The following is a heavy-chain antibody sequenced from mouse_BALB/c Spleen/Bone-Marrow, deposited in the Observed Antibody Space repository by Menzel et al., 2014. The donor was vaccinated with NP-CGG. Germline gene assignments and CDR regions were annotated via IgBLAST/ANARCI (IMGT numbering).Heavy chain of an antibody. J-gene: IGHJ4*01. CDR1: GFSLTSYG. D-gene: IGHD1-1*01. V-gene: IGHV2-9*02. CDR3: ARAPLLRYHYAMDY. Sequence: VKVVESGPGLVAPSQSLSITCTVSGFSLTSYGVHWVRQPPGKGLEWLGVIWAGGSTNYNSAPMSRLSISKDNSKSQVFLKMNSLQTDDTAMYYCARAPLLRYHYAMDYWGQGTSVTVSS. CDR2: IWAGGST.